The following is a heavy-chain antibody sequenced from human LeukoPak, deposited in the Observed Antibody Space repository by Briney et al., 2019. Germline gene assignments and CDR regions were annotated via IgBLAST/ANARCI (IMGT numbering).Heavy chain of an antibody. CDR3: ANVSGGNSDWFDP. J-gene: IGHJ5*02. V-gene: IGHV4-59*03. CDR1: GGSIGSYY. Sequence: SETLSLTCTVSGGSIGSYYWSWIRQPPGKGLEWIGYIYYSGSTNYNPSLKSRVTISVDTSKNQFSLKLSSVTAADTAVYYCANVSGGNSDWFDPWGQGTLVTVSS. CDR2: IYYSGST. D-gene: IGHD4-23*01.